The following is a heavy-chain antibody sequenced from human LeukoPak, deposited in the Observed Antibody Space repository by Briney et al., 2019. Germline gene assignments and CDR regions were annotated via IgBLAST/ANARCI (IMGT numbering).Heavy chain of an antibody. CDR3: ARDVALKYSSSWPLNWFDP. CDR1: GDSVSSNSAA. D-gene: IGHD6-13*01. J-gene: IGHJ5*02. V-gene: IGHV6-1*01. Sequence: PSQTLSLTCAISGDSVSSNSAAWNWIRQSPSRGLEWLGRTYYRSKWYNDYAVSVKSRITINPDTSKNQFSLQLNSVTPEDTAVYYCARDVALKYSSSWPLNWFDPWGQGTLVTVSS. CDR2: TYYRSKWYN.